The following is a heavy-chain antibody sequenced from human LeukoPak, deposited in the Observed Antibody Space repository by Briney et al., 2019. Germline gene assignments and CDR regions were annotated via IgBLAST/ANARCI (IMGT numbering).Heavy chain of an antibody. CDR3: ARLSAYYYGSYFYYYMDV. CDR2: ISGSSSTI. CDR1: GFSFSSNS. V-gene: IGHV3-48*04. Sequence: GGSLRLSCAASGFSFSSNSMNWVRQAPGKGLEWVSYISGSSSTIYYADSVKGRFTISRDNAKNSVYLQMKNLRAEDTALYYCARLSAYYYGSYFYYYMDVWGKGTTVTVSS. D-gene: IGHD3-10*01. J-gene: IGHJ6*03.